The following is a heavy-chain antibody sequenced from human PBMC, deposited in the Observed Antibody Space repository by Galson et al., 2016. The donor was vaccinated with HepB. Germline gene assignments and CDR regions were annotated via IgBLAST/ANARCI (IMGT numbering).Heavy chain of an antibody. CDR2: IWYDASKE. CDR3: GGGRGVIDY. J-gene: IGHJ6*02. D-gene: IGHD3-16*02. Sequence: SLRLSCAASVFNFRTYVIHWVRQPPGKGLEWVAVIWYDASKEYYLDSVKGRFSISRDNSEKTVYLQIDSLRVDDTAVYYCGGGRGVIDYWGQGTTVTVS. CDR1: VFNFRTYV. V-gene: IGHV3-33*03.